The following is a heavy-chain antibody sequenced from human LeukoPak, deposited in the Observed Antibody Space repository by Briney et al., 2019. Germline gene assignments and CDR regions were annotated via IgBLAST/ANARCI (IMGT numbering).Heavy chain of an antibody. J-gene: IGHJ3*02. CDR3: TKALFDI. CDR2: ISYDGSKK. Sequence: GGSLRLSCAPSGFMFSPYAMHWVRKAPGKGLEWVSTISYDGSKKHYADSVKGRLTISRDNSKNTLSLQMNSLRPDDTAVYYCTKALFDIWGQGTMVTVSS. CDR1: GFMFSPYA. V-gene: IGHV3-30-3*01.